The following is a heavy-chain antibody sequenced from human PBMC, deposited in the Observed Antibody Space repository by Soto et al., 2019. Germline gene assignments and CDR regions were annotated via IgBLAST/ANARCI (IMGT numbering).Heavy chain of an antibody. CDR3: ARGQGYCSGGICYYYYYGMDV. V-gene: IGHV1-69*13. CDR2: IIPTSGTA. J-gene: IGHJ6*04. D-gene: IGHD2-15*01. CDR1: GGSFSSDA. Sequence: SVKVSCKASGGSFSSDAFGWVRQAPGQGLEWMGGIIPTSGTANYAQRFQGRATITADESTSTAYMELSSLTSEDTAVYFCARGQGYCSGGICYYYYYGMDVWGKGTTVTVSS.